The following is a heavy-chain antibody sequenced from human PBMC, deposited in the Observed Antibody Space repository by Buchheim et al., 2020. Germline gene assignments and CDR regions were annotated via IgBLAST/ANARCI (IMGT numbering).Heavy chain of an antibody. V-gene: IGHV1-46*01. CDR1: GYTFSSYY. J-gene: IGHJ5*02. Sequence: QVQLVQSGAEVKKPGASVKVSCKASGYTFSSYYMHWVRQAPGQGLEWMGIINPGGGFTTYAQKFQGRPTMTRDTSTSTMYMELSSLRSEDTAVYYCTRVDSSSWTGFDPWGQGTL. CDR3: TRVDSSSWTGFDP. D-gene: IGHD6-13*01. CDR2: INPGGGFT.